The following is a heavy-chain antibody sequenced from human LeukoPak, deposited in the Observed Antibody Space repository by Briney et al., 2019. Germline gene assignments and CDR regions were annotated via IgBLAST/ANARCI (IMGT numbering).Heavy chain of an antibody. V-gene: IGHV4-31*03. D-gene: IGHD2-15*01. CDR2: IYYSGST. CDR3: ARGQYCSGGSCYSDWFDP. CDR1: GGSISSGGYY. J-gene: IGHJ5*02. Sequence: PSETLSLTCTVSGGSISSGGYYWSWIRQHPGKGLEWIGYIYYSGSTYYNPSLKSRVTISVDTSKNQFSLKLSSVTAADTAVYYCARGQYCSGGSCYSDWFDPWGQGTLVTVSS.